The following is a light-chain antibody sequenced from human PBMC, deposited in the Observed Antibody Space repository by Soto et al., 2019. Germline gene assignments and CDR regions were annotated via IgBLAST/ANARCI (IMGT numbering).Light chain of an antibody. CDR1: QNIRNY. J-gene: IGKJ3*01. Sequence: DMQLTQSPSSLSASVGDRVTITCRASQNIRNYLNWYQQTPGKAPKVLIYLASSLQSGVPSRFSGSGSGTDFTLTISSLQPEDFATYYCQQSYTLTFGPGTKVDIK. CDR2: LAS. V-gene: IGKV1-39*01. CDR3: QQSYTLT.